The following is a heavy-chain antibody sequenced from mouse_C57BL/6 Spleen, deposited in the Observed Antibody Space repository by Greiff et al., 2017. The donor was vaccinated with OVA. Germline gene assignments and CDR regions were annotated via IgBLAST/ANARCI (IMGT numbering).Heavy chain of an antibody. CDR1: GYAFTNYL. J-gene: IGHJ4*01. CDR3: ARRLLYYAMDY. D-gene: IGHD2-10*01. CDR2: INPGSGGT. V-gene: IGHV1-54*01. Sequence: VQLVESGAELVRPGTSVKVSCKASGYAFTNYLIEWVKQRPGQGLEWIGVINPGSGGTNYNEKFKGKATLTADKSSSTAYMQLSSLTSEDSAVYFCARRLLYYAMDYWGQGTSVTVSS.